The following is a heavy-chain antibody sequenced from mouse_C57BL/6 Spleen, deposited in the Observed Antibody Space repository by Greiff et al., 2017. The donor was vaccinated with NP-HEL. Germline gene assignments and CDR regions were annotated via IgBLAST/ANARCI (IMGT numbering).Heavy chain of an antibody. CDR2: INPSTGGT. V-gene: IGHV1-42*01. J-gene: IGHJ4*01. D-gene: IGHD1-1*01. CDR1: GYSFTGYY. CDR3: ARRGGSSPHYYAMDY. Sequence: VQLQQSGPELVKPGASVKISCKASGYSFTGYYMNWVKQSPEKSLEWIGEINPSTGGTTYNQKFKAKATLTVDKSSSTAYMQLKSLTSEDSAVYYCARRGGSSPHYYAMDYWGQGTSVTVSS.